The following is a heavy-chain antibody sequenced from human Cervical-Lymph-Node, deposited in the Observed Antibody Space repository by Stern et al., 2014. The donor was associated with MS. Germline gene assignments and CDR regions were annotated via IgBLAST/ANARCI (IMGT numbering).Heavy chain of an antibody. V-gene: IGHV4-39*01. D-gene: IGHD4-17*01. J-gene: IGHJ4*02. CDR2: IYYSGST. Sequence: QLVESGPGLVKPSETLSLTCTVSGGSISSSSYYWGWIRQPPGKGLEWIGSIYYSGSTYYNPSLKRRVTISVDTSKNQFSLKLSSVTAADTAVYYCASDRRNDYGDYFVYWGQGTLVTVSS. CDR1: GGSISSSSYY. CDR3: ASDRRNDYGDYFVY.